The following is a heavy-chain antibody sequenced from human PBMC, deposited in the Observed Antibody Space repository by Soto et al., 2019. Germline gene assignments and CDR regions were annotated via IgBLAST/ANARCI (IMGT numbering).Heavy chain of an antibody. CDR1: GYTFTSYG. D-gene: IGHD6-19*01. J-gene: IGHJ1*01. V-gene: IGHV1-18*01. Sequence: ASVKVSCKASGYTFTSYGISWVRQAPGQGLEWMGWISAYNGNTNYAQKLQGRVTMTTDTSTSTAYMELRSLRSDDTAVYYCVRFRAYSSGWFNTNTEYFQHWGQGTLVTVSS. CDR3: VRFRAYSSGWFNTNTEYFQH. CDR2: ISAYNGNT.